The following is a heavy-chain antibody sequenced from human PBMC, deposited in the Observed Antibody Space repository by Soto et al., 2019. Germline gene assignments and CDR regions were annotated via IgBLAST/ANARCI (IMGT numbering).Heavy chain of an antibody. CDR2: INPNGGST. J-gene: IGHJ4*02. CDR3: ARGLTSGDY. Sequence: QVQLVQSGAEVKNPGASVKVSCKASGYTFTSFYIHWLRQAPGQGLEWMAIINPNGGSTNYAQNLQGRVTLTRDTSTNTVYMELSSLRSEHTAVYYCARGLTSGDYWGQGTLVTVSS. CDR1: GYTFTSFY. D-gene: IGHD7-27*01. V-gene: IGHV1-46*01.